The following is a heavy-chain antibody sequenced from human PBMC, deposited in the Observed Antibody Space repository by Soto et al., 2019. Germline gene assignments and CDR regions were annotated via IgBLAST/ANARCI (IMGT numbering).Heavy chain of an antibody. CDR3: ARGPRGIPELWLGEFFLMDD. Sequence: ASVKVSCKASGYTFTGYYMHWVRQAPGQGLEWMGWINPNSGGTNYAQKFQGWVTMTRDTSISTAYMELSRLRSDDTAVYYCARGPRGIPELWLGEFFLMDDWGQGTTVTVSS. CDR1: GYTFTGYY. CDR2: INPNSGGT. J-gene: IGHJ6*02. V-gene: IGHV1-2*04. D-gene: IGHD3-10*01.